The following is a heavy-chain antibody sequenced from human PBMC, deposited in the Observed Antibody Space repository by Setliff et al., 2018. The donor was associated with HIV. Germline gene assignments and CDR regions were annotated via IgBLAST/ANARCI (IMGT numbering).Heavy chain of an antibody. J-gene: IGHJ4*02. CDR1: GFSFSSYW. Sequence: PGGSLRLSCAASGFSFSSYWMNWVRQVPGEGLEWLSYIGSAGDSTIFYADSVKGRFTISRDDAKNSLYLQMNSLRAEDTAVYYCAKDNLYGGNSAVFDYWGQGTLVTVSS. CDR3: AKDNLYGGNSAVFDY. V-gene: IGHV3-48*04. CDR2: IGSAGDSTI. D-gene: IGHD4-17*01.